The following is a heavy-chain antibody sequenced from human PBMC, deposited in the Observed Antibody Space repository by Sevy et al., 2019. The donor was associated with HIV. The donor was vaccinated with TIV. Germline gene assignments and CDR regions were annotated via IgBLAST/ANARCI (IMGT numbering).Heavy chain of an antibody. CDR1: GGFVSSSGYY. CDR3: ARQGGIVDRAFDF. CDR2: VYYSGSA. Sequence: SETLSLTCTVSGGFVSSSGYYWGWIRQPPGKGLEWIGNVYYSGSADYNPSLKSRATISVDTSKNQFSLKVKSVTAADTAVYYCARQGGIVDRAFDFWGQGTLVTVSS. V-gene: IGHV4-39*01. J-gene: IGHJ4*02. D-gene: IGHD2-21*01.